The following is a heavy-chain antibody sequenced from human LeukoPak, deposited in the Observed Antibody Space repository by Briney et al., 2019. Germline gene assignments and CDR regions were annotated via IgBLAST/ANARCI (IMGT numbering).Heavy chain of an antibody. CDR2: ISYDGSNK. CDR1: GFTFSSYG. J-gene: IGHJ6*02. D-gene: IGHD3-22*01. Sequence: GGSLRLSCAASGFTFSSYGMHGVRQAPGKGLEWVAVISYDGSNKYYADSVKGRFTISRDNSKNKLYLKMNSLRTEDTAVYYCAKDDYYDSSGFPYYYYGMDVWGQGTTVTVSS. V-gene: IGHV3-30*18. CDR3: AKDDYYDSSGFPYYYYGMDV.